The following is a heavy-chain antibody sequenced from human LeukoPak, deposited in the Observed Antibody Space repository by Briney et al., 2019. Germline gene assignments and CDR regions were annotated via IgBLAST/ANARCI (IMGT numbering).Heavy chain of an antibody. CDR3: ARDPTVAGTYYYGMDV. D-gene: IGHD6-13*01. V-gene: IGHV3-21*01. CDR1: GFTFSSYS. Sequence: PGGSLRLSCAASGFTFSSYSMNWLRQAPGKGLEWVSSISSSSSYIYYADSVKGRFTISRDNAKNSLYLQMNSLRAEDTAVYYCARDPTVAGTYYYGMDVWGQGTTVTVSS. CDR2: ISSSSSYI. J-gene: IGHJ6*02.